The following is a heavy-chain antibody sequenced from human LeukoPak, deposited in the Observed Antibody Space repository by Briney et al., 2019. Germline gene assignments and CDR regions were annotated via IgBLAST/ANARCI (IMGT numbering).Heavy chain of an antibody. Sequence: PSETLSLTCTVSGGSISSYYWSWIRQPPGGGLEWIGYIYYSGSTNYNPSLNSRVTIAVDTSKNHFSLKLSSVTAADTAVYYCAGETPGGNNWGQGTLVTVSS. CDR1: GGSISSYY. CDR2: IYYSGST. D-gene: IGHD1-26*01. V-gene: IGHV4-59*12. CDR3: AGETPGGNN. J-gene: IGHJ4*02.